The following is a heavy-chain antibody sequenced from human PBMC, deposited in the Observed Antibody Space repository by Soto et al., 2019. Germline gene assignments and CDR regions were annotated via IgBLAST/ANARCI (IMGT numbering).Heavy chain of an antibody. Sequence: PGGSLRLSGVASGFSITSFAMSWVRQAPGKGLEWASAISASGGSTYADSVKGRFTISRDNSKNTLYLQMNSLRAEDTDVYYCAKDPYIAVAGYYFDYWGQGTLLTVSS. V-gene: IGHV3-23*01. J-gene: IGHJ4*02. CDR3: AKDPYIAVAGYYFDY. CDR2: ISASGGST. D-gene: IGHD6-19*01. CDR1: GFSITSFA.